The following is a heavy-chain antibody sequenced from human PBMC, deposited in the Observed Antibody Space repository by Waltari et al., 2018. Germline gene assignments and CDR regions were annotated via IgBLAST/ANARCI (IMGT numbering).Heavy chain of an antibody. Sequence: QVQMVQSGAEVKKPGASVRVSCKASGYTFTSFGLNWVRQAPGQGLEWMGWISGYSGDAKFEQKVQGRLTMTTDASTSTAYMELRSLESDDTGVYYCARDGVTLFGVVIAEGNYFDYWGQGTLLTVSS. D-gene: IGHD3-3*01. CDR1: GYTFTSFG. J-gene: IGHJ4*02. CDR3: ARDGVTLFGVVIAEGNYFDY. CDR2: ISGYSGDA. V-gene: IGHV1-18*01.